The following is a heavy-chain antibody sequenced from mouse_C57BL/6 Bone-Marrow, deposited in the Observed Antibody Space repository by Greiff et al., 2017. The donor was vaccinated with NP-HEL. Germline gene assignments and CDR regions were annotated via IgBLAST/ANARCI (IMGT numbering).Heavy chain of an antibody. CDR3: ARDHYGSNWFAY. D-gene: IGHD1-1*01. V-gene: IGHV3-6*01. J-gene: IGHJ3*01. CDR2: ISYDGSN. CDR1: GYSITSGYY. Sequence: EVQLQQSGPGLVKPSQSLSLTCSVTGYSITSGYYWNWIRQFPGNKLEWMGYISYDGSNNYNPSLKNRISITRDTSKNQFFLKLNSVTTEDTATYYCARDHYGSNWFAYWGQGTLVTVPA.